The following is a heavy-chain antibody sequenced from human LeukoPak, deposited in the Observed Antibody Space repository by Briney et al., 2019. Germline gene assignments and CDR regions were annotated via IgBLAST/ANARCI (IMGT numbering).Heavy chain of an antibody. V-gene: IGHV3-21*01. Sequence: PGGSLRLSCASSGFTFGIYSMNWVRQAPGKGLEWVSSIGSSSSFIYYADSVKGRFTISRDNAKNSLYLQMNSLRAEDTAVYYCARSIAAGRGNWFDPWGQGTLVTVSS. CDR1: GFTFGIYS. D-gene: IGHD6-6*01. CDR3: ARSIAAGRGNWFDP. J-gene: IGHJ5*02. CDR2: IGSSSSFI.